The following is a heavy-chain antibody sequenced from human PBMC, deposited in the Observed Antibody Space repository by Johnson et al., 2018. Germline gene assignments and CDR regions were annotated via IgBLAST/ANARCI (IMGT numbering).Heavy chain of an antibody. CDR3: ARDIYYDSPGGYFHY. CDR2: ISWNGGSV. J-gene: IGHJ1*01. V-gene: IGHV3-9*01. CDR1: GFTFDDYG. Sequence: VQLVQSGGGLVQPGRSLRLSCAASGFTFDDYGMHWVRQAPGKGLEWVSGISWNGGSVGYADSVKGRFTISRDNAKNSLYLQMNSLRAEDTALYYCARDIYYDSPGGYFHYWGQGTLVTVSS. D-gene: IGHD3-22*01.